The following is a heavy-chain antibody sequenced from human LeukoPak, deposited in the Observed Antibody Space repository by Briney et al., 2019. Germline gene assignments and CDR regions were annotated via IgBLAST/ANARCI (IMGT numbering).Heavy chain of an antibody. J-gene: IGHJ6*03. Sequence: PRASVKVSCKASGYTFSSYAISWVRQAPGQGLEWMGGIIPIFGTANYAQKFQGRVTITADKSTSTAYMELSSLRSEDTAVYYCARKITSSSSSGPHYYYMDVWGKGTTVTVSS. CDR2: IIPIFGTA. CDR3: ARKITSSSSSGPHYYYMDV. D-gene: IGHD6-6*01. V-gene: IGHV1-69*06. CDR1: GYTFSSYA.